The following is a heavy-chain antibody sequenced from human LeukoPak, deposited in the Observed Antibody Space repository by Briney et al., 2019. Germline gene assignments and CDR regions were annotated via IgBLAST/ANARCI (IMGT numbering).Heavy chain of an antibody. V-gene: IGHV3-33*07. CDR1: GFIFSNYG. Sequence: GRSPRLSCAASGFIFSNYGMYWVRQAPGEGLDWVAVIWHDGSAEFYADSVKGRFSISRDDSKNTVYLQMNSLRAEDTALYYCARDSRGGWSGYFDYWGQGIVVTVSS. D-gene: IGHD6-19*01. CDR2: IWHDGSAE. CDR3: ARDSRGGWSGYFDY. J-gene: IGHJ4*02.